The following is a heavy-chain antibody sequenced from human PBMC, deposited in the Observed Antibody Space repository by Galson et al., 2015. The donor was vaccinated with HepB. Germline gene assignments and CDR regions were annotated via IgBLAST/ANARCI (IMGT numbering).Heavy chain of an antibody. J-gene: IGHJ5*02. CDR3: ARESITMVRGVRDNWFDP. CDR1: GYTFTGYY. CDR2: INPNSGGT. Sequence: SVKVSCKASGYTFTGYYMHWVRQAPGQGLEWMGWINPNSGGTNYAQKFQGWVTMTRDTSISTAYMELSRLRSDDTAVYYCARESITMVRGVRDNWFDPWGQGTLVTVSS. V-gene: IGHV1-2*04. D-gene: IGHD3-10*01.